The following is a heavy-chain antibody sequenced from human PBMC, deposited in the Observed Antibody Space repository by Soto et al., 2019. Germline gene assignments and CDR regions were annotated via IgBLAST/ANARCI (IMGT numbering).Heavy chain of an antibody. V-gene: IGHV3-48*01. CDR2: IGSSSSTI. D-gene: IGHD3-3*01. J-gene: IGHJ6*03. CDR3: ARAAQPLNYDFWSGYLQSSGYYYYMDV. CDR1: GFTFSSYS. Sequence: PGVSLRLSCAASGFTFSSYSMSWVRQAPGKGLEWVSYIGSSSSTIYYADSVKGRFTISRDNAKNSLYLQMNSLRAEDTAVYYCARAAQPLNYDFWSGYLQSSGYYYYMDVWGKGTTVTVSS.